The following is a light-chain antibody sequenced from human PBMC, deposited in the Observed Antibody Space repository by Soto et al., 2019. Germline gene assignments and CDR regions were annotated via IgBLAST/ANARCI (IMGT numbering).Light chain of an antibody. V-gene: IGKV1-39*01. J-gene: IGKJ3*01. CDR1: QTIGSH. CDR2: AAS. CDR3: QQTYTNPFT. Sequence: DIQMTQSPSSLSASIGDRATITGRAGQTIGSHLNWYQQKPGKPPKILINAASSLQSGVPSRFSGSGSRTDCTLTISNLQPEDVETDYCQQTYTNPFTFGPGTKVEI.